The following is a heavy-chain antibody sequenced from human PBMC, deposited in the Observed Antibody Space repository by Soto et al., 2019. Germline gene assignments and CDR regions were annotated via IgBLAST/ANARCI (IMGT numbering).Heavy chain of an antibody. V-gene: IGHV4-38-2*02. CDR1: GYSISIGYY. J-gene: IGHJ4*02. CDR3: ARDGGHGNNY. CDR2: IYHSGST. Sequence: SETLSLTCAVSGYSISIGYYCGWIRQPPGKGLDWIATIYHSGSTFYNPSLKSRVTISVDKSKNQFSLKLTSVTAADTAVYYCARDGGHGNNYWGQGTLVTVSS. D-gene: IGHD2-15*01.